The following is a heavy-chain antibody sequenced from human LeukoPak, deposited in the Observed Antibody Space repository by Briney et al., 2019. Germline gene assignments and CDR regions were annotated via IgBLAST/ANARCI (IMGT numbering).Heavy chain of an antibody. J-gene: IGHJ4*02. Sequence: SETLSLTCTVSGGSLSSGSYYWSWIRQPAGKGLEWIGRIYTSGSTNYNPSLKSRVTISVDTSKNQFSLKLSSVTAADTAVYYCAREVVPAATVVYWGQGTLVTVSS. CDR3: AREVVPAATVVY. V-gene: IGHV4-61*02. CDR2: IYTSGST. CDR1: GGSLSSGSYY. D-gene: IGHD2-2*01.